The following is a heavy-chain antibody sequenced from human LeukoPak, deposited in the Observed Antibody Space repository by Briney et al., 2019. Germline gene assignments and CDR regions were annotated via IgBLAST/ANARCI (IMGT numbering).Heavy chain of an antibody. D-gene: IGHD3-22*01. J-gene: IGHJ4*02. Sequence: GGSLRLSCAASGFTFSSYGMHWVSQAPGKGLEWVAFIRYDGSNKYYADSVKGRFTISRDNSKNTLYLQMNSLRAEDTAVYYCASGIRTYYYDSSGQDYWGQGTLVTVSS. CDR1: GFTFSSYG. V-gene: IGHV3-30*02. CDR2: IRYDGSNK. CDR3: ASGIRTYYYDSSGQDY.